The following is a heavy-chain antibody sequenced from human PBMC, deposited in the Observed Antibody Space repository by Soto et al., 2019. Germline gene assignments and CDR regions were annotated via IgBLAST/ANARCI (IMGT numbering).Heavy chain of an antibody. D-gene: IGHD3-3*01. J-gene: IGHJ6*02. CDR3: ATYYDEVYYYGMDV. CDR1: GFTFSSYS. Sequence: EVQLVESGGGIVQPGGSLRLSCRASGFTFSSYSMNWVRQAPGKGLEWVSYISSDSRNKHYADSVKGRFTISRDNGRNSLYLQMNSLRDEDTAVYFCATYYDEVYYYGMDVWGQGTTAIVSS. CDR2: ISSDSRNK. V-gene: IGHV3-48*02.